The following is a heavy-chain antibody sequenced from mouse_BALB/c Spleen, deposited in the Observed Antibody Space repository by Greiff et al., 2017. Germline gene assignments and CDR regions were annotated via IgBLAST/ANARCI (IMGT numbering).Heavy chain of an antibody. Sequence: QVQLQQSGPELVKPGASVKISCKASGYAFSSSWMNWVKQRPGQGLEWIGRIYPGDGDTNYNGKFKGKATLTADKSSSTAYMQRSSLTSVDSAVFFCAGERMINPFDYWGQGTSLTVSS. V-gene: IGHV1-82*01. D-gene: IGHD2-4*01. CDR3: AGERMINPFDY. CDR2: IYPGDGDT. CDR1: GYAFSSSW. J-gene: IGHJ2*02.